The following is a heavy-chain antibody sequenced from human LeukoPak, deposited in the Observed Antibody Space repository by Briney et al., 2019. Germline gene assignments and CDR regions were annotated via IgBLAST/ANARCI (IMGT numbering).Heavy chain of an antibody. CDR2: IYSGGST. D-gene: IGHD3-22*01. J-gene: IGHJ3*02. CDR3: ARDRVLSPSTPPIVVDDFDI. CDR1: GFTVSSNY. Sequence: GGSLRLSCAPSGFTVSSNYMSWLRQAPGKGLEWVSVIYSGGSTYYADSVKGRFTTSRDNSKNTLYLQMNSLRAEDTAVYYCARDRVLSPSTPPIVVDDFDIWGQGTMVTVSS. V-gene: IGHV3-66*01.